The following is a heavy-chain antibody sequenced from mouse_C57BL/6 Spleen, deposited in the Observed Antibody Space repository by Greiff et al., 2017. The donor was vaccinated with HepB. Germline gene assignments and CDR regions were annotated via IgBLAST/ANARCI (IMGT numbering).Heavy chain of an antibody. Sequence: EVQLQQSGAELVKPGASVKLSCTASGFNIKDYYMHWVKQRTEQGLEWIGRIDPEDGETKYDPKFQGKATITADTSSNTAYLQLSSLTSEDTAVYYCARWSIYDGYPYYFDYWGQGTTLTVSS. J-gene: IGHJ2*01. CDR2: IDPEDGET. CDR1: GFNIKDYY. CDR3: ARWSIYDGYPYYFDY. V-gene: IGHV14-2*01. D-gene: IGHD2-3*01.